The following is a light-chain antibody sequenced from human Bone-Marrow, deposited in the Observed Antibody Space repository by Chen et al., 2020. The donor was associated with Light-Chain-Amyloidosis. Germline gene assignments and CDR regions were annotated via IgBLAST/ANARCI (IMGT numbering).Light chain of an antibody. CDR3: QQYTKWPPYT. Sequence: DIVMPHSPAPLSLPPGERATLPCRASQSVSSNLAWYQQKPGQAPRLLIYGASTRATSIPARFSGSGSGTEFTLTISSLQSEDFAVYYCQQYTKWPPYTFGQGTKLEIK. CDR2: GAS. V-gene: IGKV3-15*01. J-gene: IGKJ2*01. CDR1: QSVSSN.